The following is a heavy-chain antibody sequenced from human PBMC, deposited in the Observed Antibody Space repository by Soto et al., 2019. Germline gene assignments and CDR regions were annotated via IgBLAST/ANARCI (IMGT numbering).Heavy chain of an antibody. V-gene: IGHV4-59*08. J-gene: IGHJ3*02. D-gene: IGHD3-10*01. Sequence: QVQLQESGPGLVKPSETLSLSCTVSGGSITSYHWSWIRQPPGKGLEWIGCLYYSGSSNYKPSLKGRFTISVDTSKNQIALNLNSVTAADTAVYYCARHGGITMIRGVLTTFDIWGQGTVVTVYS. CDR2: LYYSGSS. CDR3: ARHGGITMIRGVLTTFDI. CDR1: GGSITSYH.